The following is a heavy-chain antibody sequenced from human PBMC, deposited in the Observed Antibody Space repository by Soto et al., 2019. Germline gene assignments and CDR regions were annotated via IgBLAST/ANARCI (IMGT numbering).Heavy chain of an antibody. CDR3: ARGQSAVTTFYFDY. D-gene: IGHD4-17*01. Sequence: QVQLVQSGAEVKKPGASVKVSRKASGYTLTSYAMHWVRQAPGQRLEWMGWINTGNGNTKYLQKFQGRVTITRDTSASTAYMELSSLRSEDTAVYYCARGQSAVTTFYFDYWGQGTLVTVSS. CDR2: INTGNGNT. J-gene: IGHJ4*02. V-gene: IGHV1-3*04. CDR1: GYTLTSYA.